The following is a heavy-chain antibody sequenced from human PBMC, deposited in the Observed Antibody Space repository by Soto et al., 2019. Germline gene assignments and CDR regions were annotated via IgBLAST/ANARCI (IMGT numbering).Heavy chain of an antibody. D-gene: IGHD6-13*01. J-gene: IGHJ4*02. Sequence: SVKVSCKTSGGTFRTYAISWVRRAPGQGLEWMGGLIPVFGTAIYAQRFEGRVTMTRDTSTSTVYMELSSLRSEDTAVYYCASSVRAAGTPFDYWGQGTLVTVSS. CDR3: ASSVRAAGTPFDY. V-gene: IGHV1-69*05. CDR2: LIPVFGTA. CDR1: GGTFRTYA.